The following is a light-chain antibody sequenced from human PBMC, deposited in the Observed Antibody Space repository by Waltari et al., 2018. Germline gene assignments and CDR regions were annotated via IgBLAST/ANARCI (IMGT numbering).Light chain of an antibody. CDR2: VNSDGSH. CDR1: SGHSSNI. Sequence: QLVLTQSPSASASLGAAVKLTCTLSSGHSSNIVAWHQQQPEKGPRYLMKVNSDGSHSKGDEIPDRFSGSSSGAERYLTLSTVQSEDEADYYCQTGGHGTWVFGGGTKLTVL. V-gene: IGLV4-69*02. CDR3: QTGGHGTWV. J-gene: IGLJ3*02.